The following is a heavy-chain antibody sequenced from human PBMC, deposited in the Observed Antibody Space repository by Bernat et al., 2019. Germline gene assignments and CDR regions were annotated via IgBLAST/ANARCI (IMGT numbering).Heavy chain of an antibody. CDR3: ARDGIAARPRSFDY. V-gene: IGHV1-46*03. J-gene: IGHJ4*02. CDR1: GYTFTSYY. Sequence: QGKRGEEGEEGKKKGEEGKVSCKASGYTFTSYYRKWVRQAPGQGREGRGRRKKSGGSTSYAQKFQGRVTMTRDTSTSTVYMELSSLRSEDTAVYYCARDGIAARPRSFDYWGQGTLVTVSS. D-gene: IGHD6-6*01. CDR2: RKKSGGST.